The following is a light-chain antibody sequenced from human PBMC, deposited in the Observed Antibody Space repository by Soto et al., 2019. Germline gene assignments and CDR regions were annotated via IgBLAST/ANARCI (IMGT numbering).Light chain of an antibody. CDR2: RAS. Sequence: EIVITQSPATLSVSPGERATLSCRASQSVNSNLAWYQQKPGQAPRLLIYRASTRATGIPARFSGSGSGTGFTLTISGLQSEDFAVYYCQQYNNWPRTFGQGTKVDIK. V-gene: IGKV3-15*01. CDR3: QQYNNWPRT. J-gene: IGKJ1*01. CDR1: QSVNSN.